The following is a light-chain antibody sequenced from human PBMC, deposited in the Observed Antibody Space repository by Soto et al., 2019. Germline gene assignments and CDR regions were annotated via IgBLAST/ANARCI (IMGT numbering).Light chain of an antibody. CDR1: QSISSW. CDR3: QQYQIDWT. Sequence: DIQMTQSPSTLSASVGDRVTITCRASQSISSWLAWYQQKPGKAPKLLIYKASSLESGVPSRFSGSGSGTEFTLTISSLQPDDFATYYCQQYQIDWTFGQGTKVDI. V-gene: IGKV1-5*03. CDR2: KAS. J-gene: IGKJ1*01.